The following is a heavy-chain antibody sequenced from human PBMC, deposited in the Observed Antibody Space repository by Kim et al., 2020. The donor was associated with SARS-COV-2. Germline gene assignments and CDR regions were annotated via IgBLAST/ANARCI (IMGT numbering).Heavy chain of an antibody. D-gene: IGHD3-10*01. J-gene: IGHJ6*02. CDR1: GGSFSGYY. CDR3: ARKRITMVRGVIITPYGMDV. CDR2: INHSGST. V-gene: IGHV4-34*01. Sequence: SETLSLTCAVYGGSFSGYYWSWIRQPPGKGLEWIGEINHSGSTNYNPSLKSRVTISVDTSKNQFSLKLSSVTAADTAVYYCARKRITMVRGVIITPYGMDVWGQGTTVTVSS.